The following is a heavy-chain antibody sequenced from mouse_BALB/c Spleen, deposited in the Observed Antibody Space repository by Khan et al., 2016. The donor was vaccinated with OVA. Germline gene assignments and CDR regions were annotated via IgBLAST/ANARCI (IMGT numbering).Heavy chain of an antibody. D-gene: IGHD1-1*01. CDR1: GFTFSSFG. Sequence: EVHLVESGGDLVQPGGSRKLSCVASGFTFSSFGLHWIRPAPEKGLEWVAYISGDSHTIYYADTVKGRFTISRDNPKNTLFLQMHTLSSEDMAMYYCTRSYFNGYYFDQWGQGTTLTVSS. CDR3: TRSYFNGYYFDQ. J-gene: IGHJ2*01. CDR2: ISGDSHTI. V-gene: IGHV5-17*02.